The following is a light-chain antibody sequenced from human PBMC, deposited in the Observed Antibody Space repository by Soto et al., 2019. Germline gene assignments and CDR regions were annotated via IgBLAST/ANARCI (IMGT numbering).Light chain of an antibody. CDR1: QGISNW. Sequence: XIQXTQSPSSXSASVGDRVTITCRASQGISNWLAWYQQQPGKAPKLLIYAASSLQSGVPSRFSGGGSGTHFTLIISSLQPEDFATYYCQQTNTFLPLTFGGGTKVEIK. CDR3: QQTNTFLPLT. J-gene: IGKJ4*01. V-gene: IGKV1-12*01. CDR2: AAS.